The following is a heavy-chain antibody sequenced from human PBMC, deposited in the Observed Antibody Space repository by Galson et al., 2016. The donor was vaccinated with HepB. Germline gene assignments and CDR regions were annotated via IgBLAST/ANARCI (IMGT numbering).Heavy chain of an antibody. V-gene: IGHV5-51*01. D-gene: IGHD5-24*01. J-gene: IGHJ4*02. Sequence: QSGAEVTKPGESLRISCKGSGYDFPTFWLRWVRQLPGQGLEWMGIIYPEDSDTRYSPSLQGQVTIPADTSINTAYLQWDSLKASDSGIYYCARPKPGDGYNWAYWGQGTTVTVSS. CDR1: GYDFPTFW. CDR3: ARPKPGDGYNWAY. CDR2: IYPEDSDT.